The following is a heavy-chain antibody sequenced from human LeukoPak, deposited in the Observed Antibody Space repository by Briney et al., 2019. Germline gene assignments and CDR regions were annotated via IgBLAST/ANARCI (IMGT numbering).Heavy chain of an antibody. CDR2: IDDSGST. CDR3: ATESGDFRFFDI. Sequence: SXXLSLTCTVSGGSISSYYWSWIRQPPGKGGECIGYIDDSGSTNYNPSLKSRVTISVDTSKNQFSLKLSSVTAADTAVYYCATESGDFRFFDIWGRGTMVIVSS. CDR1: GGSISSYY. D-gene: IGHD3-3*01. J-gene: IGHJ3*02. V-gene: IGHV4-59*01.